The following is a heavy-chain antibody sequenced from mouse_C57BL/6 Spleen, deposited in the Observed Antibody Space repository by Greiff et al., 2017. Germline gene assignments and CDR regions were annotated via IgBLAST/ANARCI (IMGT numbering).Heavy chain of an antibody. CDR1: GYTFTDYE. CDR2: IDPETGGT. CDR3: TIIYYDYDYFDY. Sequence: QVQLKESGAELVRPGASVTLSCKASGYTFTDYEMHWVKQTPVHGLEWIGAIDPETGGTAYNQKFKGKAILTADKSSSTAYMELRSLTSEDSAVYYCTIIYYDYDYFDYWGQGTTLTVSS. J-gene: IGHJ2*01. V-gene: IGHV1-15*01. D-gene: IGHD2-4*01.